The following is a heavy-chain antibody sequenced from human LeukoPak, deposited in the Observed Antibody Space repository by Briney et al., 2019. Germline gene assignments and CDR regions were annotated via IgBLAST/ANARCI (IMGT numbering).Heavy chain of an antibody. CDR3: VRVLGYCSAGTCYPRFDP. D-gene: IGHD2-15*01. CDR1: GGSISSYY. Sequence: SETLSLPCIVSGGSISSYYWSWIRQPPGKGLEWIGYIYYSGTTNYNPSLKSRVTISVDTSKNQFFLNLSSVTAADTAVYYCVRVLGYCSAGTCYPRFDPWGQGTLVTVSS. J-gene: IGHJ5*02. V-gene: IGHV4-59*01. CDR2: IYYSGTT.